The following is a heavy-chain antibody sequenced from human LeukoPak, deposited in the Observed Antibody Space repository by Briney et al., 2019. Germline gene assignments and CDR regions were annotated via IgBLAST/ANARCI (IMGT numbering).Heavy chain of an antibody. V-gene: IGHV1-18*01. CDR1: GYTFTSQG. Sequence: ASVKVSCKASGYTFTSQGISWVRQAPGQGLEWMGWISAYNGNTNYAQKLQGRVTMTTDTSTSTAYMELRSLRSDDTAVYYCARGPVDIVATTKAIFDYWGQGTLVTVSS. J-gene: IGHJ4*02. CDR3: ARGPVDIVATTKAIFDY. D-gene: IGHD5-12*01. CDR2: ISAYNGNT.